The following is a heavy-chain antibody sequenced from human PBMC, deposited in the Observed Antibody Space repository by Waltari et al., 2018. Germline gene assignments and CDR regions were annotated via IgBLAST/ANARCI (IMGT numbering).Heavy chain of an antibody. Sequence: QVQLVQSGAEVKKPGASVKVSCKASGYTFTGYYMHWVRQAPGQGLGWMGWINPHSGGTNYAQKFQGRVTMTRDTSISTAYMELSRLRSDDTAVYYCARDRIFGVGRDYWGQGTLVTVSS. J-gene: IGHJ4*02. V-gene: IGHV1-2*02. D-gene: IGHD3-3*01. CDR2: INPHSGGT. CDR1: GYTFTGYY. CDR3: ARDRIFGVGRDY.